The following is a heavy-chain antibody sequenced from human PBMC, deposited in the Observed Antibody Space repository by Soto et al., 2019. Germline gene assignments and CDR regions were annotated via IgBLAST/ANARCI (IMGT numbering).Heavy chain of an antibody. D-gene: IGHD3-16*01. V-gene: IGHV1-18*01. CDR1: GYIFVHYG. CDR3: AMVDNYVTPTPQDV. CDR2: ISHYTGNT. J-gene: IGHJ6*02. Sequence: QVQLVQSGDEVKKPGASVKVSCKASGYIFVHYGIAWVRQAPGQGLEWMGWISHYTGNTHSASKVQGRLTMTTDTSTSTAYMDLGSLTSDDTAVYYCAMVDNYVTPTPQDVWGQGTTVTVSS.